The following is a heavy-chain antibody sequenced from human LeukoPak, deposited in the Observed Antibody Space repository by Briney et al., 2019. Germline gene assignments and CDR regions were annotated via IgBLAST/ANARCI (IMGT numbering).Heavy chain of an antibody. Sequence: SETLSLTCTVSGGSISGSSYYWGWIRQPPGKGLEWIGSIYYSGSTYYNPSLKSRVTVSLDTSKNQFSLKLSSVTAADTAVYYCAREGSNTSTMYWFDPWGQGSLVTVSS. V-gene: IGHV4-39*02. D-gene: IGHD2-15*01. CDR3: AREGSNTSTMYWFDP. J-gene: IGHJ5*02. CDR2: IYYSGST. CDR1: GGSISGSSYY.